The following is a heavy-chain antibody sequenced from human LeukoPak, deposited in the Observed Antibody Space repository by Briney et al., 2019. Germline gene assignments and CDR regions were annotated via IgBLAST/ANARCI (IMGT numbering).Heavy chain of an antibody. J-gene: IGHJ6*02. CDR1: GYTFTSYY. CDR2: ISPNSGGT. CDR3: ARDHGGIAAAGTSYYYYGMDV. Sequence: ASVKVSCKASGYTFTSYYMRWVRQAPGQGLEWMGWISPNSGGTNYAQKFQGRVTMTRDTSISTAYMELSRLRSDDTAVYYCARDHGGIAAAGTSYYYYGMDVWGQGTTVTVSS. V-gene: IGHV1-2*02. D-gene: IGHD6-13*01.